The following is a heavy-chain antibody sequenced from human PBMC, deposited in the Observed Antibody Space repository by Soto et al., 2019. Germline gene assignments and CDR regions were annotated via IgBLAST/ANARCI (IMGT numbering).Heavy chain of an antibody. CDR3: ASGEYRAAAGIYYYYGMDV. CDR1: GFTFSSYW. J-gene: IGHJ6*02. D-gene: IGHD6-13*01. CDR2: IKQDGSEK. V-gene: IGHV3-7*01. Sequence: PGGSLRLSCAASGFTFSSYWMSWVRQAPGKGLEWVANIKQDGSEKYYVDSVKGRFTISRDNAKNSLYLQMNSLRAEDTAVYYCASGEYRAAAGIYYYYGMDVWAKGPRSPSP.